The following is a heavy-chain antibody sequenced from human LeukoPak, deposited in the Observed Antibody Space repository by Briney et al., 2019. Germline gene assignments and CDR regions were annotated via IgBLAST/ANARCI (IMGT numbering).Heavy chain of an antibody. D-gene: IGHD6-13*01. CDR2: IIPIFGTA. Sequence: SVKVSCKASGGTFGSYAISWARQAPGQGLEWMGGIIPIFGTANYAQKFQGRVTITTDESTSTAYMELSSLRSEDTAVYYCARDSGSSSSWDLDYWGQGTLVTVSS. V-gene: IGHV1-69*05. J-gene: IGHJ4*02. CDR1: GGTFGSYA. CDR3: ARDSGSSSSWDLDY.